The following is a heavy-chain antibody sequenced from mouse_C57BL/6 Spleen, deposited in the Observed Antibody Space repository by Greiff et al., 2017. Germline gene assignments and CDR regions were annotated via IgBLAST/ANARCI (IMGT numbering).Heavy chain of an antibody. CDR3: AGYYGYYPFAY. CDR1: GYSFTGYY. V-gene: IGHV1-42*01. Sequence: EVKLQESGPELVKPGASVKISCKASGYSFTGYYMNWVKQSPEKSLEWIGEINPSTGGTTYNQKFKAKATLTVDKSSSTAYMQLKSLTSEDSAVYYCAGYYGYYPFAYWGQGTLVTVSA. CDR2: INPSTGGT. D-gene: IGHD2-3*01. J-gene: IGHJ3*01.